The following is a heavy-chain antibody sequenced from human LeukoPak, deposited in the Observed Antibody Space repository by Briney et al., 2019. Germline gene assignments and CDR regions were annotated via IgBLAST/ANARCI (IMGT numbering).Heavy chain of an antibody. J-gene: IGHJ4*02. CDR2: IRWDGDST. D-gene: IGHD6-19*01. CDR1: GFTFDDYA. V-gene: IGHV3-43D*04. CDR3: AKDTTSSGWEGGFDY. Sequence: GGSLRLSCAASGFTFDDYAMHWVRQSPGKGLEWVSLIRWDGDSTYYADSVKGRFTISRGNSKNSLYLQMHRRSPEDTACYYCAKDTTSSGWEGGFDYWGQGALVTVSS.